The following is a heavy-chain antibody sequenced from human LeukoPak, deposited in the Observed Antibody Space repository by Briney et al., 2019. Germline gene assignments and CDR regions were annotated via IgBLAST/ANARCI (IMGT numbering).Heavy chain of an antibody. D-gene: IGHD3-3*01. CDR2: INPNSGGT. V-gene: IGHV1-2*02. Sequence: ASVKVSCKASGYTFTGYYMHWVRQAPGQGLEWMGWINPNSGGTNYAQKFQGRVTMTRDTSISTAYMELSRLRSDDTAVYYCARGGYDFWSGYSVPRYWGQETLVTVSS. CDR1: GYTFTGYY. CDR3: ARGGYDFWSGYSVPRY. J-gene: IGHJ4*02.